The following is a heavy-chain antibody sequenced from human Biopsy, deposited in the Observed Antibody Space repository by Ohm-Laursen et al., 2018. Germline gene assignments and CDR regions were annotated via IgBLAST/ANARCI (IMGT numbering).Heavy chain of an antibody. CDR2: ITADEK. V-gene: IGHV1-18*04. CDR1: DYTFYSYG. CDR3: ARVFGGAYYSYAFDI. D-gene: IGHD1-26*01. Sequence: GASVKVSCKASDYTFYSYGITWVRRVPGQGLEWMGWITADEKNSAPKFQGRVTMTTDMSTSTAYMELRGLKSDDTAVYYCARVFGGAYYSYAFDIWGQGTLVIVSS. J-gene: IGHJ3*02.